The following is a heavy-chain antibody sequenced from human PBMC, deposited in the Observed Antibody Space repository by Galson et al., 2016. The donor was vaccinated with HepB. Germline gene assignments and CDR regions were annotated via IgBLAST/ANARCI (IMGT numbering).Heavy chain of an antibody. J-gene: IGHJ4*02. V-gene: IGHV4-31*03. Sequence: TLSLTCTVSGGSISSGGYYCSWIRQHPGKGLEWIGYISYSGSTYYNPSLKSRLTISVDTSKNQFSLKLSSVTAADTAVYYCARVGRLDFWSGYYVPPFESWGQGTQVTVSS. CDR1: GGSISSGGYY. CDR2: ISYSGST. D-gene: IGHD3-3*01. CDR3: ARVGRLDFWSGYYVPPFES.